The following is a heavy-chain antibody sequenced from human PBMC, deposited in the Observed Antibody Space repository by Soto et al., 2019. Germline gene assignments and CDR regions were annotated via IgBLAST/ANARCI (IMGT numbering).Heavy chain of an antibody. CDR3: ARYDAFKAFDL. Sequence: PGGSLRLSCAASGFTFNSYSVNWVRQAPGKGLEWVASISGGSVHIDFADSVKGRFTISRDDVTNSVSLQMDSLRVEDTGIYYCARYDAFKAFDLWGQGTMVTVSS. D-gene: IGHD1-1*01. J-gene: IGHJ3*01. CDR1: GFTFNSYS. CDR2: ISGGSVHI. V-gene: IGHV3-21*01.